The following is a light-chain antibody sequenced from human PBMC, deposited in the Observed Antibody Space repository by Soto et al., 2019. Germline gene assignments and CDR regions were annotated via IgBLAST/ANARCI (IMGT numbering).Light chain of an antibody. CDR2: GAS. Sequence: EIVLTQSPGSLSLSPGERATLSCRASQSVSSTFFAWYQQRPGQAPRLLMYGASSRATGIPERFSGSGSGTAFTLTISRLEPEGFAVYYCQQFDSSVTFGQGTKVEIK. CDR1: QSVSSTF. V-gene: IGKV3-20*01. J-gene: IGKJ1*01. CDR3: QQFDSSVT.